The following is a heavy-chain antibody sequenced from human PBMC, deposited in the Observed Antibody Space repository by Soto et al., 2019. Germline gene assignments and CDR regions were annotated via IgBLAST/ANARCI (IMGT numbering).Heavy chain of an antibody. CDR2: IWYDGSNK. J-gene: IGHJ4*02. Sequence: PGGSLRLSCAASGFTFSSYGMHWVRQAPGKGLEWVAVIWYDGSNKYYADSVKGRFTISRDNSKNTLYLQMNSLRAEDTAVYYCARGPADSYGSFDYWGQGTLVTVSS. D-gene: IGHD5-18*01. CDR1: GFTFSSYG. V-gene: IGHV3-33*01. CDR3: ARGPADSYGSFDY.